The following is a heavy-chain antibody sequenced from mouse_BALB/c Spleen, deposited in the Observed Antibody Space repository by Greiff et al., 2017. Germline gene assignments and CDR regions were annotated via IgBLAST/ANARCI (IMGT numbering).Heavy chain of an antibody. CDR2: IYPGDGDT. Sequence: VQLQQSGAELVRPGSSVKISCKASGYAFSSYWMNWVKHRPGQGLEWIGQIYPGDGDTNYNGKFKGKATLTADKSSSTAYMQLSSLTSEDSAVYFCARSLKDYWGQGTTLTVSS. CDR3: ARSLKDY. J-gene: IGHJ2*01. CDR1: GYAFSSYW. V-gene: IGHV1-80*01. D-gene: IGHD1-3*01.